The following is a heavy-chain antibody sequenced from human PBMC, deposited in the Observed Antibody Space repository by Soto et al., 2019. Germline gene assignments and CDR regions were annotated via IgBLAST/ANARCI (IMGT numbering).Heavy chain of an antibody. V-gene: IGHV4-59*01. CDR2: VYYSGNT. CDR1: GGSISSYH. CDR3: AGDYDSGSSRFAS. Sequence: SETMSLTCSVSGGSISSYHWSWIRQPPGKGLEWIGYVYYSGNTIYNPSLKSRVTMSVDRSKNQFSLKLSSVTAADTAVYYCAGDYDSGSSRFASWGKGTLVPVSS. D-gene: IGHD3-10*01. J-gene: IGHJ4*02.